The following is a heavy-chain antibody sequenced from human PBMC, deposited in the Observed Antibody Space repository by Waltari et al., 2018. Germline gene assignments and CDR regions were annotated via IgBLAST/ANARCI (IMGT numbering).Heavy chain of an antibody. D-gene: IGHD6-13*01. J-gene: IGHJ4*02. Sequence: EVQLVESGGGLVQPGRSLRLSCAASGFTFDDYAMHWVRQAPGKGLEWLSVSRWNSVSIGYADSVKGRFTISGDNAKNSLYLQMNSLRAEDTAVYYCARGISKGSSWPPHFDYWGQGTLVTVSS. CDR3: ARGISKGSSWPPHFDY. CDR1: GFTFDDYA. CDR2: SRWNSVSI. V-gene: IGHV3-9*01.